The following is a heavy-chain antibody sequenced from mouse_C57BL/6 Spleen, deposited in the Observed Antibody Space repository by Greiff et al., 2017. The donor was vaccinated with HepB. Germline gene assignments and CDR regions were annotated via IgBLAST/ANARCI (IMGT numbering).Heavy chain of an antibody. Sequence: QVQLQQPGAELVRPGSSVKLSCKASGYTFTSYWMDWVKQRPGQGLEWIGNIYPSDSETHYNQKFKDKATLTVDKSSSTAYMQLSSLTSEDSAVYYCARAGRQGVWYFDVWGTGTTVTVSS. D-gene: IGHD2-12*01. CDR3: ARAGRQGVWYFDV. CDR2: IYPSDSET. V-gene: IGHV1-61*01. J-gene: IGHJ1*03. CDR1: GYTFTSYW.